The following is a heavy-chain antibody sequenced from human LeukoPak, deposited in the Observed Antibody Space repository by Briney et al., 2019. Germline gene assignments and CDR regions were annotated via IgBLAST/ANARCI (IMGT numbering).Heavy chain of an antibody. J-gene: IGHJ3*02. CDR3: ADSSGYYLGAFDI. CDR1: GFTVSSNY. D-gene: IGHD3-22*01. Sequence: PGGSLRLSCAASGFTVSSNYMSWVRQAPGKGLEWVSVIYSGGSTYYADSVKGRFTISGHNSKNTLYLQMNSLRAEDTAVYYCADSSGYYLGAFDIWGQGTMVSVSS. V-gene: IGHV3-53*04. CDR2: IYSGGST.